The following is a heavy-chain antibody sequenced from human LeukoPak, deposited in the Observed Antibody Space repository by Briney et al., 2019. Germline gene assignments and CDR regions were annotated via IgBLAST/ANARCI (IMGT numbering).Heavy chain of an antibody. Sequence: GGSLRLSCAASEFAFSSFAMGWVRQAPGKGLECVANIKEDGSEKYYVDSVKGRFTISRDDAKNSLYLQMNSLRAEDTAVYYCARGAGLMVRGAPPEGMDVWGQGTTVTVSS. CDR1: EFAFSSFA. V-gene: IGHV3-7*01. D-gene: IGHD3-10*01. CDR2: IKEDGSEK. J-gene: IGHJ6*02. CDR3: ARGAGLMVRGAPPEGMDV.